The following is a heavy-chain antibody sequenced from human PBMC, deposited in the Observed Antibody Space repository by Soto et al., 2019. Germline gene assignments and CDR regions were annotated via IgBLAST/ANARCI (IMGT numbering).Heavy chain of an antibody. D-gene: IGHD3-10*01. V-gene: IGHV4-39*01. CDR3: TRRSFGVRGVTTRDV. J-gene: IGHJ6*04. CDR1: RGSIGGSNCF. CDR2: IYSSGST. Sequence: SETLPLPCFVSRGSIGGSNCFWGWIRQSPGTGLEWLGTIYSSGSTYYNPSLKSRITMSLDTSKNQFSLNLGSVTSADTAVYYCTRRSFGVRGVTTRDVFGTRTTVTVSP.